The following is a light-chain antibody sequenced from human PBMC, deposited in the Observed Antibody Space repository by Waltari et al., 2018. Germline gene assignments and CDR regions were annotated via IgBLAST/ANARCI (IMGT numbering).Light chain of an antibody. CDR3: SSYTSSSTPHVV. J-gene: IGLJ2*01. CDR1: SSDVGGYTY. V-gene: IGLV2-14*03. CDR2: DVS. Sequence: QSALTQPASVSGSPGQSITISCTGTSSDVGGYTYVSWYQQHPGKAPKHMIYDVSNRPSWVSNRFSGSKSGNTASLTISGLQAEDEADYYCSSYTSSSTPHVVFGGGTKLTVL.